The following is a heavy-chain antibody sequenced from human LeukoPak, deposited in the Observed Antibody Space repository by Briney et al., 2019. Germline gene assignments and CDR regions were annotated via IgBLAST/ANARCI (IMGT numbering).Heavy chain of an antibody. CDR2: ISWNSGSI. CDR1: GFTPDDYA. Sequence: PGRSLRLSCAPSGFTPDDYAMHWVRQAPGKGLEWVSGISWNSGSIGYADSVKGRFTISRDNAKNSLYLQMNRLRAEDTALYYCAKDNYYDSSGYYLYWGQGTLVTVSS. CDR3: AKDNYYDSSGYYLY. D-gene: IGHD3-22*01. J-gene: IGHJ4*02. V-gene: IGHV3-9*02.